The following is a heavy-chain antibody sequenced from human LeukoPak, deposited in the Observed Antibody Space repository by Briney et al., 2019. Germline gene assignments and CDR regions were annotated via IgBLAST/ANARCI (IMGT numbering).Heavy chain of an antibody. D-gene: IGHD3-10*01. CDR2: IYYSGST. Sequence: PSETLSLTCTVSGGSISSYYWSWIRQPPGKGLEWIGYIYYSGSTNYNPSLKSRVTISVDTSKNQSSLKLSSVTAADTAVYYCASYGAARGYFDLWGRGTLVTVSS. V-gene: IGHV4-59*01. CDR1: GGSISSYY. J-gene: IGHJ2*01. CDR3: ASYGAARGYFDL.